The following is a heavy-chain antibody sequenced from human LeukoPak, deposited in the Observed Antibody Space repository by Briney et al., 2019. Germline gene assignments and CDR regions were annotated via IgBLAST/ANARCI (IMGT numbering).Heavy chain of an antibody. J-gene: IGHJ6*03. V-gene: IGHV3-20*04. CDR2: INWNGGST. D-gene: IGHD6-13*01. Sequence: PGGSLRLSCAASGFTFDDYGMSWVRQAPGKGLEWVSGINWNGGSTGYADSVKGRFTISRDNAKNSLYLQMNSLRAEDTALYYCATSTGYSRKNYYMDVWGKGTTVTVS. CDR3: ATSTGYSRKNYYMDV. CDR1: GFTFDDYG.